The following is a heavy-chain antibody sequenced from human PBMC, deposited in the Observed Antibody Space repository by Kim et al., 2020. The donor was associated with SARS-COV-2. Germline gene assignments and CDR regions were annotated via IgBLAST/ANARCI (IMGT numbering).Heavy chain of an antibody. J-gene: IGHJ2*01. CDR1: GCSISSSSYY. V-gene: IGHV4-39*01. CDR2: IYYSGST. D-gene: IGHD5-18*01. Sequence: SETLALTCTVSGCSISSSSYYWGWIRQPPGKGLEWIGRIYYSGSTYYNPSLKSRVTISVDTSKNQFSLKLSSVTAADTAVDYCARRGYSYGFGGRGGWY. CDR3: ARRGYSYGFGGRGGWY.